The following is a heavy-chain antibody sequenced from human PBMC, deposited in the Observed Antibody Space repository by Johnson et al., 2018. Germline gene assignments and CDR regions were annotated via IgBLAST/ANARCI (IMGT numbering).Heavy chain of an antibody. V-gene: IGHV3-30*03. Sequence: QVQLVESGGGVVQPGRSLRLSCAASGFTFSSYGMHWVRQAPGKGLEWVAVISYDGSNKYYADSVKGRLTISRDNAKNSLYLQMNSLRAEDTAVYYCAREGQQLVRGAEYFQHWGQGTLVTVSS. D-gene: IGHD6-13*01. CDR2: ISYDGSNK. CDR1: GFTFSSYG. CDR3: AREGQQLVRGAEYFQH. J-gene: IGHJ1*01.